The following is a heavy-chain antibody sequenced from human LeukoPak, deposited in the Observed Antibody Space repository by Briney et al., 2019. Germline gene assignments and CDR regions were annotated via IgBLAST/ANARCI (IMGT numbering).Heavy chain of an antibody. CDR1: GFTFDDYA. V-gene: IGHV3-9*01. Sequence: GGSLRLSCAASGFTFDDYAMHWVRQAPGKGLEWVSGISWNSGSIGYADSVKGRFTISRDNAKNSLYLQMNSLRAGDTAVYYCARATQNYYGSGSYYNLFDYWGQGTLVTVSS. D-gene: IGHD3-10*01. CDR3: ARATQNYYGSGSYYNLFDY. J-gene: IGHJ4*02. CDR2: ISWNSGSI.